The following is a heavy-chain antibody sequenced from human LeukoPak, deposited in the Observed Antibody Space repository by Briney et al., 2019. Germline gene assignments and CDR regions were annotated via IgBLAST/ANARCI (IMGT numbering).Heavy chain of an antibody. D-gene: IGHD5-12*01. Sequence: GASVKVSCKASGYTFTGYYMHWVRQAPGQGLEWMGWINPNSGGTNYAQKFQGRVTMTRDTSISTAYMELSRLRSDDTAVYYCARGSPGDSGYDFDYYYYYGMDVWGRGTTVTVSS. CDR2: INPNSGGT. CDR1: GYTFTGYY. CDR3: ARGSPGDSGYDFDYYYYYGMDV. V-gene: IGHV1-2*02. J-gene: IGHJ6*02.